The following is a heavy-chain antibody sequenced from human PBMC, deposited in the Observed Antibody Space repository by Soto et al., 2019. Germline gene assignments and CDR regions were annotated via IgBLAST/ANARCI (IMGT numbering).Heavy chain of an antibody. CDR1: GFTFSTYW. CDR3: ARSSGYHDTYPTNQYFHH. CDR2: INQDGSEK. V-gene: IGHV3-7*01. D-gene: IGHD3-22*01. Sequence: PGGSLRLSCAASGFTFSTYWMSWVRQAPGKGLEWVANINQDGSEKYYVDSVKGRFTISRDNARNSLYLQVNSLRADDTAMFYCARSSGYHDTYPTNQYFHHWGHGTLVTSPQ. J-gene: IGHJ1*01.